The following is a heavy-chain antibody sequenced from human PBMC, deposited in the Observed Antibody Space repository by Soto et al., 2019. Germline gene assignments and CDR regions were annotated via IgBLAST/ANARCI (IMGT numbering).Heavy chain of an antibody. J-gene: IGHJ4*02. V-gene: IGHV3-48*01. Sequence: GGSLRLSCATSGFTFSSYDMNWVRQAPGKGLEWVSYISSSSSTIYYADSVKGRFTISRDNARNSLFLQMNSLRAEDTAVYYCARVWKVGDEFDYWGQGTLVTVSS. CDR2: ISSSSSTI. CDR1: GFTFSSYD. D-gene: IGHD2-21*02. CDR3: ARVWKVGDEFDY.